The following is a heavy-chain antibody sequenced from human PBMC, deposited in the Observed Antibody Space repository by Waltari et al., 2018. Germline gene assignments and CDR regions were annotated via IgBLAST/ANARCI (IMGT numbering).Heavy chain of an antibody. CDR1: GGSFSGYY. Sequence: QVQLQQWGAGLLKPSETLSLTCAVYGGSFSGYYWSWIRQPPGKGLEWIGEINHSGSTNYNPSLKRRVTISVDTSKNQFSRKLSSVTAADTAVYYCARGPSRRWRYDSSGYYFLFDYWGQGTLVTVSS. CDR2: INHSGST. CDR3: ARGPSRRWRYDSSGYYFLFDY. V-gene: IGHV4-34*01. J-gene: IGHJ4*02. D-gene: IGHD3-22*01.